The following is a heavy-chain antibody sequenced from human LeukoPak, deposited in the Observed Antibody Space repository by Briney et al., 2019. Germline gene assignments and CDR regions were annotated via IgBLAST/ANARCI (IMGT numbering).Heavy chain of an antibody. J-gene: IGHJ4*02. CDR1: GFTFSSYR. Sequence: GGSLRLSCAASGFTFSSYRMSWVRQAPGKGLEWVANIKQDGSEKYYVDSVKGRFTISRDNAKNSLYLQMNSLRAEDTAVYYCARDRTGLLGVAPDYWGQGTLVTVSS. CDR3: ARDRTGLLGVAPDY. D-gene: IGHD3-3*01. V-gene: IGHV3-7*01. CDR2: IKQDGSEK.